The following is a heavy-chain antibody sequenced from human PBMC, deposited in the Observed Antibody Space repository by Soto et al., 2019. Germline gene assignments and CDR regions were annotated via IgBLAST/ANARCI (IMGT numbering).Heavy chain of an antibody. D-gene: IGHD3-3*01. CDR2: ISGSGGST. Sequence: GGSLRLSCAASGFTFSSYAMSWVRQAPGKGLEWVSAISGSGGSTYYADSVKGRFTISRDNSKNTLYLQMNSLRAEDTAVYYCAKVPEIPTYYDFWSGYYSTHYYYYYGMDVWGQGTTVTVSS. V-gene: IGHV3-23*01. J-gene: IGHJ6*02. CDR3: AKVPEIPTYYDFWSGYYSTHYYYYYGMDV. CDR1: GFTFSSYA.